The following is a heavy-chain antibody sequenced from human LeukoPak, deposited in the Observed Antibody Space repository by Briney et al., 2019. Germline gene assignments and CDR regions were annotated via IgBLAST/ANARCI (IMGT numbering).Heavy chain of an antibody. CDR3: ASGDMVTSSFDY. J-gene: IGHJ4*02. Sequence: PSETLSLTCAVYGGSFSGYYWGWIRQPPGKGLEWIGSIYYSGSTYYNPSLKSRVTISVDTSKNQFSLKLSSVTAADTAVYYCASGDMVTSSFDYWGRGTLVTVSS. CDR1: GGSFSGYY. D-gene: IGHD5-18*01. CDR2: IYYSGST. V-gene: IGHV4-34*01.